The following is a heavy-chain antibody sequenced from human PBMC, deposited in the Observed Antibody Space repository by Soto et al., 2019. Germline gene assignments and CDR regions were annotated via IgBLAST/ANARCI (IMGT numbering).Heavy chain of an antibody. J-gene: IGHJ4*02. D-gene: IGHD3-22*01. Sequence: ASVKVSCKASGYTFTSYGISWVRQAPGQGLEWMGWISAYSGNTNYAQKLQGRVTMTTDTSTSTAYMELSSLRSEDTAVYYCARSTYYYDSSGYYADYWGQGTLVTVSS. CDR2: ISAYSGNT. CDR3: ARSTYYYDSSGYYADY. V-gene: IGHV1-18*01. CDR1: GYTFTSYG.